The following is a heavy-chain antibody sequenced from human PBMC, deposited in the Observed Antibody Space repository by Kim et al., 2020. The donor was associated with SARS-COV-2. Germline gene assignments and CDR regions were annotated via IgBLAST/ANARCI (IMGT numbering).Heavy chain of an antibody. D-gene: IGHD3-22*01. CDR2: ISSGGSTT. CDR1: GFTFSSTS. CDR3: AKDRLSFDSSGTLDY. J-gene: IGHJ4*02. V-gene: IGHV3-23*03. Sequence: GGSLRLSCVASGFTFSSTSMSWVRQAPGKGLERVSVISSGGSTTYYADSVRGRFTISRENSKNTLFLQMNSLRAEDTAVYYCAKDRLSFDSSGTLDYWGQGTLVTVSS.